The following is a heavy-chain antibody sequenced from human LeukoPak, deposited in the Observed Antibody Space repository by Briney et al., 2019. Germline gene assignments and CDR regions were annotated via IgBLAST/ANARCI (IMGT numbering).Heavy chain of an antibody. V-gene: IGHV3-23*01. CDR3: AKDVYGDYGSLDY. J-gene: IGHJ4*02. CDR1: GFPLSTYA. Sequence: GGSLRLSCAASGFPLSTYAMSWVRQPPGKGLEWVSSIRGSDGSTYYADSVRGRFAISRDNSKNTLYLQMNSLRAEDTAVYYCAKDVYGDYGSLDYWGQGTLVTVSS. D-gene: IGHD4-17*01. CDR2: IRGSDGST.